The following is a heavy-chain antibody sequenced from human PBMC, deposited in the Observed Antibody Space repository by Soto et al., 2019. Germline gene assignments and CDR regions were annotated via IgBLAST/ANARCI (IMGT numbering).Heavy chain of an antibody. CDR2: INHSGST. Sequence: SETLSLTCAAYGGSFSGYYWSWIRQPPGKGLEWIGEINHSGSTNYNPSLKSRVTISVDTSKNQFSLKLSSVTAADTAVYYCARGPGYSSSWYYFDYWGQGTLVTSPQ. V-gene: IGHV4-34*01. D-gene: IGHD6-13*01. J-gene: IGHJ4*02. CDR3: ARGPGYSSSWYYFDY. CDR1: GGSFSGYY.